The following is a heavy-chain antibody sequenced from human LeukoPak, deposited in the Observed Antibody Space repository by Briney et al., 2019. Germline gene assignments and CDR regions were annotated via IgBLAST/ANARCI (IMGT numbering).Heavy chain of an antibody. D-gene: IGHD1-26*01. CDR2: ISAYNGNT. J-gene: IGHJ4*02. CDR1: GYTFTSYG. Sequence: ASVKVSCKASGYTFTSYGISWVRQAPGQGLEWMGWISAYNGNTNYAQKLQGRVTMTTDTSTSTAYMELRSLRSDDTAVYYCARALGYSGSYYGDLDYWGQGTLVTVSS. CDR3: ARALGYSGSYYGDLDY. V-gene: IGHV1-18*01.